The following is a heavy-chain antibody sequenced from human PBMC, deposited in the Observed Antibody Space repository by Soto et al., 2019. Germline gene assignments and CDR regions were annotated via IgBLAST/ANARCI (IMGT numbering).Heavy chain of an antibody. D-gene: IGHD2-15*01. V-gene: IGHV4-30-4*01. CDR1: GGSISSGDYY. CDR3: ARDWAGYCSGGSCWDYYYYGMDV. Sequence: SETLSLTCTVSGGSISSGDYYWSWIRQPPGKGLEWIGYIYYSGSTYYNPSLKSRATISVDTSKNQFSLKLSSVTAADTAVYYCARDWAGYCSGGSCWDYYYYGMDVWGQGTTVTVSS. CDR2: IYYSGST. J-gene: IGHJ6*02.